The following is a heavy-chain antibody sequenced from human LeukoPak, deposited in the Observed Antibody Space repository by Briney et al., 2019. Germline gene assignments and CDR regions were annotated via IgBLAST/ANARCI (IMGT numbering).Heavy chain of an antibody. J-gene: IGHJ4*02. CDR1: GDSLSSNSAT. D-gene: IGHD3-16*01. V-gene: IGHV6-1*01. Sequence: SQTLSLTCAISGDSLSSNSATWNWVRQSPSRGLEWLGRTYYRSKWYNDYAVSVKGRVTINPDASKKQFSLQLNSVTPEDTAMYYCARGNGYPFDYWGQGTLVSVCS. CDR2: TYYRSKWYN. CDR3: ARGNGYPFDY.